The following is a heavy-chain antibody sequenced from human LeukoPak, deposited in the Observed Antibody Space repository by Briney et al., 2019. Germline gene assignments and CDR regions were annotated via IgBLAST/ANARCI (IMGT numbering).Heavy chain of an antibody. CDR1: GGSFSGYY. J-gene: IGHJ5*02. Sequence: SESLSLTCAVYGGSFSGYYWSWIRQPPGKGLEWIGEINHSGSTNYNPSLKSRVTISVDTSKNQFSLKLSSVTAADTAVYYCARGVSAAGTRFDPWGQGTLVTVSS. V-gene: IGHV4-34*01. CDR3: ARGVSAAGTRFDP. D-gene: IGHD6-13*01. CDR2: INHSGST.